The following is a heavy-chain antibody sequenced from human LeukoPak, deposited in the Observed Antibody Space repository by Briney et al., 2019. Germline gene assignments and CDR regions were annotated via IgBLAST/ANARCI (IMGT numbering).Heavy chain of an antibody. Sequence: PSETLSLTCAVYGGSFADYNWTWLRQSPEKGLEWIGEINDSGTTHYNPSLKSRVTICVDTAKHQFSLRMRSLTAADTAVYYCARGLDLEGLDYWGQGTLVTVSS. CDR1: GGSFADYN. CDR3: ARGLDLEGLDY. CDR2: INDSGTT. V-gene: IGHV4-34*01. D-gene: IGHD1-1*01. J-gene: IGHJ4*02.